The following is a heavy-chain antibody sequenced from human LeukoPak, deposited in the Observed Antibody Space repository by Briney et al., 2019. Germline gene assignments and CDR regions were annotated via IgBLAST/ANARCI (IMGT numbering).Heavy chain of an antibody. J-gene: IGHJ4*02. CDR1: GYSFTSYW. CDR2: IYPGDSDT. V-gene: IGHV5-51*01. Sequence: GESLKISCKGSGYSFTSYWIGWVRQMPGKGLGWMGIIYPGDSDTRYSPSFQGQVTISADKSISTAYLQWSSLKASDTAMYYCVRAVGAVADTFDYWGQGTLVTVSS. D-gene: IGHD6-19*01. CDR3: VRAVGAVADTFDY.